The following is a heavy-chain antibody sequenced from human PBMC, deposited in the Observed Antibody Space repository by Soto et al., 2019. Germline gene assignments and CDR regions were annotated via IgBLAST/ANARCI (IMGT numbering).Heavy chain of an antibody. CDR1: GGSFSGYY. D-gene: IGHD3-3*02. CDR2: INHSGST. V-gene: IGHV4-34*01. CDR3: AREGHNREALDWFDP. J-gene: IGHJ5*02. Sequence: QVQLQQWGAGLLKPSETLSLTCAVYGGSFSGYYWSWIRQPPGKGLEWIGEINHSGSTNYNPSLKSRVTISVDTSKNQFSLKLSSVTAADMAVYYCAREGHNREALDWFDPWGQGTLVTVSS.